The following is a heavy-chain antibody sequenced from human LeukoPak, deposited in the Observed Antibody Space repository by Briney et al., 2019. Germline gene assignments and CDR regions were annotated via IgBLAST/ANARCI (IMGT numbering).Heavy chain of an antibody. V-gene: IGHV3-7*01. J-gene: IGHJ6*02. CDR1: GFFLSNYW. CDR3: ARDHCSGGSCYGWWHRSYYYYGMDV. CDR2: IKPDGSER. Sequence: GGSLRLSCEASGFFLSNYWMSWVRQAPGKGLEWVANIKPDGSERYYVDSVKGRFTISRDNSKNTLYLQMNSLRAEDTAVYYCARDHCSGGSCYGWWHRSYYYYGMDVWGQGTTVTVSS. D-gene: IGHD2-15*01.